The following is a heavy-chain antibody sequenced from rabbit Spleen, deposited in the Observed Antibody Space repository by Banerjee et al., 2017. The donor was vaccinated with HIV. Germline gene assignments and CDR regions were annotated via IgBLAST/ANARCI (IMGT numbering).Heavy chain of an antibody. CDR1: GIDFSRYYD. D-gene: IGHD6-1*01. Sequence: QQQLEESGGGLVKPGGTLTLTCKASGIDFSRYYDMCWVRQAPGEGLEWIACIYGADTDNTYYATWAKGRFTISKASSTTVTLQMTRLTAADTATYFCARGHYNIYGYELWGPGTLVTVS. CDR2: IYGADTDNT. CDR3: ARGHYNIYGYEL. J-gene: IGHJ4*01. V-gene: IGHV1S45*01.